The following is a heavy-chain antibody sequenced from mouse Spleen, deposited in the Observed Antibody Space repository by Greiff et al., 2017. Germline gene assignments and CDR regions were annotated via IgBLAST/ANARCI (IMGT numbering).Heavy chain of an antibody. D-gene: IGHD1-1*01. Sequence: VMLVESGAELAKPGASVKMSCKASGYTFTSYWMHWVKQRPGQGLEWIGYINPSTGYTEYNQKFKDKATLTADKSSSTAYMQLSSLTSEDSAVYYCARGSHYYGSSFDYWGQGTTLTVSS. J-gene: IGHJ2*01. CDR3: ARGSHYYGSSFDY. CDR1: GYTFTSYW. CDR2: INPSTGYT. V-gene: IGHV1-7*01.